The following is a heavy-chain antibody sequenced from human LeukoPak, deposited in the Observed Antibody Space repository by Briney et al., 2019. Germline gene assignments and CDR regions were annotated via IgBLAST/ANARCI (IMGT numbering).Heavy chain of an antibody. Sequence: SETLSLTCAVYGGSFSGYYWSWIRQPPGKGLEWIGEINHSGSTNYNPSLKSRVTISVDTSKNQFSLKLSSVTAADTAVYYCAGGSLLRYFDWLSGSDFDYWGQGTLVTVSS. V-gene: IGHV4-34*01. J-gene: IGHJ4*02. CDR1: GGSFSGYY. CDR2: INHSGST. D-gene: IGHD3-9*01. CDR3: AGGSLLRYFDWLSGSDFDY.